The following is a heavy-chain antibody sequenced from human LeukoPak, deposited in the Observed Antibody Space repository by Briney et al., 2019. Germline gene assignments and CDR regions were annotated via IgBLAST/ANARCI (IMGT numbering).Heavy chain of an antibody. CDR1: GGAFSSYA. CDR3: ARAMYSSSSWDY. Sequence: SVKVCCKASGGAFSSYAISWVRQAPGQGLEWMGRIIPIFGTANYAQKFQGKVTITTDESKSTAYMELSSLRSGDAAVYVCARAMYSSSSWDYWGQGTLVTVSS. V-gene: IGHV1-69*05. CDR2: IIPIFGTA. J-gene: IGHJ4*02. D-gene: IGHD6-13*01.